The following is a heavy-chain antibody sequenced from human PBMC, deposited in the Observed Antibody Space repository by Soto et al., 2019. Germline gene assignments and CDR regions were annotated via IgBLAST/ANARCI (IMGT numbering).Heavy chain of an antibody. J-gene: IGHJ6*02. V-gene: IGHV1-3*01. D-gene: IGHD4-4*01. CDR2: INAGNGNT. Sequence: GASVKVSCKASGYTFTSYAMHWVRQAPGQRLEWMGWINAGNGNTKYSQKFQGRVTITRDTSASTAYMELSSLRSEDTAVYYCARERYSNYDYYYYGMDVWGQGTTVTVSS. CDR1: GYTFTSYA. CDR3: ARERYSNYDYYYYGMDV.